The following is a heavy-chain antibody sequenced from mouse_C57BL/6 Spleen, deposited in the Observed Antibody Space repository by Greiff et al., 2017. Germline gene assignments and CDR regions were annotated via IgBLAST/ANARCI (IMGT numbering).Heavy chain of an antibody. D-gene: IGHD2-4*01. Sequence: QVQLQQSGAELVKPGASVKMSCKASGYTFTTYPIEWMKQNHGKSLEWIGNFHPYNDDTKYNEKFKGKATLTVEKSSSTVYLELSRLTSDDSAVYYCARGWYDYETYYYAMDYWGQGTSVTVSS. J-gene: IGHJ4*01. V-gene: IGHV1-47*01. CDR3: ARGWYDYETYYYAMDY. CDR1: GYTFTTYP. CDR2: FHPYNDDT.